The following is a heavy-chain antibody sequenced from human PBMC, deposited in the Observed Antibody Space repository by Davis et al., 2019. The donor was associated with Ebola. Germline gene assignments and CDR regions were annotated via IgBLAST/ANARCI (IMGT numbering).Heavy chain of an antibody. CDR1: GFTFSSYA. Sequence: GESLKISCAASGFTFSSYAMHWVRQAPGKGLEWVAVISYDGSNKYYADSVKGRFTISRDNSKNTLYLQMNSLRAEDTAVYYCAKSRYLGYDYYYYYGMDVWGQGTTVTVSS. CDR2: ISYDGSNK. J-gene: IGHJ6*02. D-gene: IGHD5-12*01. V-gene: IGHV3-30-3*02. CDR3: AKSRYLGYDYYYYYGMDV.